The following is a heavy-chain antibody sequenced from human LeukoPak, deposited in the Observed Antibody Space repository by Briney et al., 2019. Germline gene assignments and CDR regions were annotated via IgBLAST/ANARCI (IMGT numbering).Heavy chain of an antibody. D-gene: IGHD6-13*01. Sequence: PSETLSLTCAVSGGSISSYYWSWIRQPPGKGLEWIGYIYYSGSTNYNPSLTSRVTISVDTSKNQFSLKLSSVTAADTAVYYCARDSRVSSIVWTKASSGFDPWGQGTLVTVSS. CDR2: IYYSGST. V-gene: IGHV4-59*01. J-gene: IGHJ5*02. CDR3: ARDSRVSSIVWTKASSGFDP. CDR1: GGSISSYY.